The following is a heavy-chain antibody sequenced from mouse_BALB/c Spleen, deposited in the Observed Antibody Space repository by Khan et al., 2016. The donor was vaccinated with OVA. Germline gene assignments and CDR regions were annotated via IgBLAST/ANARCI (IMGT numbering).Heavy chain of an antibody. Sequence: EVQLQESGPGLVKPSQSLSLTCTVTGYSITSDYAWNWIRQFPGNKLEWMGYINYSGTTSKNPSLKSRISITLDTSKNQFFLQLNSVTTEDTAAYYCVRGRAYWGQGTLVTVSA. CDR3: VRGRAY. CDR1: GYSITSDYA. V-gene: IGHV3-2*02. J-gene: IGHJ3*01. CDR2: INYSGTT.